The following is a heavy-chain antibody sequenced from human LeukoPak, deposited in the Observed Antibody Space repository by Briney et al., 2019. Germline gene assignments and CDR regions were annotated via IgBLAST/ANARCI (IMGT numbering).Heavy chain of an antibody. V-gene: IGHV1-69*05. CDR1: GGTFSSYA. J-gene: IGHJ6*03. CDR2: IIPIFGTA. Sequence: SVKVSCKASGGTFSSYAISWVRQAPGQGREWMGRIIPIFGTANYAQKFQGRVTITTDESTSTAYMELSSLRSEDTAVYYCARGISSGWTDYYYYYMDVWGKGTTVTVSS. D-gene: IGHD6-19*01. CDR3: ARGISSGWTDYYYYYMDV.